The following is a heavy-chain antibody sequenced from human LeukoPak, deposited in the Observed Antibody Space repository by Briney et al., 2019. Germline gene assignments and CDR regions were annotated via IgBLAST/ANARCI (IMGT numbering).Heavy chain of an antibody. CDR2: INHSGST. Sequence: KTSETLSLTCAVYGGSFSGYYWSWIRQPPGKGLEWIGEINHSGSTNYNPSLKSRVTISVDTSKNQFSLKLSSVTAADTAVYYCARAVYSSSSSGMDYWGQGTLVTVSS. D-gene: IGHD6-6*01. CDR1: GGSFSGYY. V-gene: IGHV4-34*01. J-gene: IGHJ4*02. CDR3: ARAVYSSSSSGMDY.